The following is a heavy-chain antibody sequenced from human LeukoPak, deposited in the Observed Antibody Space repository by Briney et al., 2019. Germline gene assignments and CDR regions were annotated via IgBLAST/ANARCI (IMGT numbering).Heavy chain of an antibody. Sequence: PSETLSLTCTVSGGSISSSSYYWGWIRQPPGKGLEWIGSVYYSGSTYYNPSLQSRVTISVDTSKNQFSLKLSSVTAADTAVYYCARDPSAYCSGGSCYFRFDPWGQGTLVTVSS. CDR2: VYYSGST. V-gene: IGHV4-39*07. D-gene: IGHD2-15*01. CDR3: ARDPSAYCSGGSCYFRFDP. J-gene: IGHJ5*02. CDR1: GGSISSSSYY.